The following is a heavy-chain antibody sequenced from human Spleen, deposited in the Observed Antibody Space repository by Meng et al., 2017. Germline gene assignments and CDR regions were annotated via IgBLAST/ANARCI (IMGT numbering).Heavy chain of an antibody. CDR3: ARARQTAMVVDY. V-gene: IGHV4-34*01. CDR1: GGSFSDYY. Sequence: VQLQQWGAGLLKPSETLSLTCVVSGGSFSDYYWSWIRQPPGKGLEWIGEINHSGSTNYNPSLKSRVTISVDTSKNQFSLKLSSVTAADTAVYYCARARQTAMVVDYWGQGTLVTVSS. J-gene: IGHJ4*02. CDR2: INHSGST. D-gene: IGHD5-18*01.